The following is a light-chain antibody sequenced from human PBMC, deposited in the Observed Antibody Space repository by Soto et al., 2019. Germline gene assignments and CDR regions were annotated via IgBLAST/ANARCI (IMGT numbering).Light chain of an antibody. J-gene: IGKJ1*01. CDR1: QTISSW. CDR2: KAS. Sequence: DIQMTQPPSTLSGSVGDRVTITCRASQTISSWLAWYQQKPGKAPKLLIYKASTLKSGVPSRFSGSGSGTEFTLTISSLQTDDFETYYCQHYNSYSEALGQGTKVDIK. V-gene: IGKV1-5*03. CDR3: QHYNSYSEA.